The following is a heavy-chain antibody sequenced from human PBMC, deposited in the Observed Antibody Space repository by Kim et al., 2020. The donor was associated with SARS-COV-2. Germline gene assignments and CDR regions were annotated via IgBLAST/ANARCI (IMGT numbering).Heavy chain of an antibody. CDR3: ARGGFSSPGDFSS. Sequence: YADSVKSRFTVSRDNAKKSLYLQMNNLRAEDTAVYFCARGGFSSPGDFSSWSQGTLITVSS. V-gene: IGHV3-21*01. D-gene: IGHD1-26*01. J-gene: IGHJ4*02.